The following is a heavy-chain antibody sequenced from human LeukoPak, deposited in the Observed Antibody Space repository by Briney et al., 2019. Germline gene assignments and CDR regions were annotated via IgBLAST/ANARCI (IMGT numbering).Heavy chain of an antibody. CDR2: MNPNSGNT. CDR1: GYTFTSYD. D-gene: IGHD6-13*01. Sequence: ASVKASCKPSGYTFTSYDINWVRQATGQRLEWMGWMNPNSGNTGYAQKFQGRVTMTRNTSISTAYMELSSLRSEDTAVHYCARGHRRIAAAGTEGDYWGQGTLVTVSS. CDR3: ARGHRRIAAAGTEGDY. V-gene: IGHV1-8*01. J-gene: IGHJ4*02.